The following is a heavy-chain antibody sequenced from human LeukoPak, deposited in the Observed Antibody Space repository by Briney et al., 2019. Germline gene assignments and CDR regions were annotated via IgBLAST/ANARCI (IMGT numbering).Heavy chain of an antibody. J-gene: IGHJ4*01. CDR2: ISISTSTI. Sequence: GGSLRLSCVASGFTFSSSSMNWVRQAPGKGPEWVSYISISTSTIYYADSVKGRFTISRDNAKNSLYLEMNSLRAEDTAVYYCTAPGRGRGGYDFDYWGHGALVTVSS. CDR3: TAPGRGRGGYDFDY. D-gene: IGHD6-19*01. V-gene: IGHV3-48*04. CDR1: GFTFSSSS.